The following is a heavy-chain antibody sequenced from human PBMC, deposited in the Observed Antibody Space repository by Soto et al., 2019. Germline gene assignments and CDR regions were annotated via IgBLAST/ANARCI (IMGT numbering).Heavy chain of an antibody. CDR2: IYWSGGT. J-gene: IGHJ6*02. CDR3: ARGARSSTWKNQDV. D-gene: IGHD6-13*01. V-gene: IGHV4-59*01. CDR1: GGSISSFY. Sequence: SETLSLTCSVSGGSISSFYWSWIRQPPGKGLEWIGYIYWSGGTNYNPSLKSRVTISVDTSKDEFSLKLDSVTAADTAVYYCARGARSSTWKNQDVWGQGTTVTVSS.